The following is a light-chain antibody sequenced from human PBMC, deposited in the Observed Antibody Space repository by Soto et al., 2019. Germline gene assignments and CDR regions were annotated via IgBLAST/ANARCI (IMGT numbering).Light chain of an antibody. CDR3: QQCNNWPLT. V-gene: IGKV3-15*01. J-gene: IGKJ1*01. Sequence: EIVMTQSPATLSVSPGERATLSCRASQSVSSNLAWYQQKPGQAPMLLIYGASTRATGIPARFSGSGSGTEFTLTISSLQSEDFAVYYCQQCNNWPLTFGQGTRVEI. CDR2: GAS. CDR1: QSVSSN.